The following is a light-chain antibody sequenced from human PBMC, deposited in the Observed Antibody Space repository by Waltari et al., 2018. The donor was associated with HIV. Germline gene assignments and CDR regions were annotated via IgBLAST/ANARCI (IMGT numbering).Light chain of an antibody. CDR2: SNT. J-gene: IGLJ2*01. V-gene: IGLV1-44*01. Sequence: QSVLTQPPSASGTPGQRVTISCSGSSSNIGSNTVNWYQQLPGTAPKLLIYSNTQRPSGVPDRFSGSKSGTSASLAISGLQSGDEADYYCAAWDASRRGVFGGVTKLTVL. CDR3: AAWDASRRGV. CDR1: SSNIGSNT.